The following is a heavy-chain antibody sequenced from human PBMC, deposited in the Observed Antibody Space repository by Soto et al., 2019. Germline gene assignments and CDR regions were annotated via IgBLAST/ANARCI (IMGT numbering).Heavy chain of an antibody. J-gene: IGHJ4*02. CDR2: ISYDGSNK. Sequence: GGSLRLSCATSGFTFSSYALHWVRQAPGKGLEWVALISYDGSNKYYADYVKGRFTISRDNSQNTLYLQMNSLRAEDTAVYYCARENYYDSSGFDYWGQGILVTVSS. CDR1: GFTFSSYA. V-gene: IGHV3-30-3*01. D-gene: IGHD3-22*01. CDR3: ARENYYDSSGFDY.